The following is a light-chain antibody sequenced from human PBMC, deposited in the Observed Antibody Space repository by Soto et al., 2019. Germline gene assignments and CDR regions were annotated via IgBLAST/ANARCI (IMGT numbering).Light chain of an antibody. CDR3: QQYNNWPRT. Sequence: EIVLTQSPGTLSLSPGERATLSCRASQSVDSKYLAWYQQKPGQAPRILIFAASSRATGISARFSGSGSGTEFTLTISSLQSEDFAVYYCQQYNNWPRTFGQGTKVDIK. CDR1: QSVDSKY. V-gene: IGKV3-15*01. J-gene: IGKJ1*01. CDR2: AAS.